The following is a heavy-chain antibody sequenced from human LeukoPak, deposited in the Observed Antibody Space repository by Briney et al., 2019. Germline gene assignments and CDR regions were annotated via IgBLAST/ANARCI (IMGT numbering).Heavy chain of an antibody. D-gene: IGHD2-2*01. Sequence: PGGSLRLSCAASGFTFSSYSMNWVRQAPGKGLEWVSSISSSSSYIYYADSVKGRSTISRDNAKNSLYLQMNSLRAEDTAVYYCARDGQLSGENYFDYWGQGTLVTVSS. CDR1: GFTFSSYS. CDR3: ARDGQLSGENYFDY. CDR2: ISSSSSYI. V-gene: IGHV3-21*01. J-gene: IGHJ4*02.